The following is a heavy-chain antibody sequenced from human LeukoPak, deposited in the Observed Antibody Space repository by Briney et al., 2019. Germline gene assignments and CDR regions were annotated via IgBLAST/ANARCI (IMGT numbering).Heavy chain of an antibody. CDR2: ISSSGSTI. CDR3: ARAAYSSTWYSRYFDL. Sequence: GGSLRLSCAASGSTFSSYEMNWVRQAPGKGLEWVSYISSSGSTIYYADSVKGRFTISRDNAKNSLYLQMNSLRAEDTAVYYCARAAYSSTWYSRYFDLWGRGTLVTVSS. J-gene: IGHJ2*01. V-gene: IGHV3-48*03. D-gene: IGHD6-13*01. CDR1: GSTFSSYE.